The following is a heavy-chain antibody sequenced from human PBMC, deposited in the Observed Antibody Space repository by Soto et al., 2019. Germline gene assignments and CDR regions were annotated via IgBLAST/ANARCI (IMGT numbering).Heavy chain of an antibody. CDR3: AKDSSIAVATSPFDY. D-gene: IGHD6-19*01. Sequence: PGGSLRLSCAASGFTFSSYGMHWVRQAPGKGLEWVAVISYDGSNKYYADSVKGRFTISRDNSKNTLYLQMNSLRAEDTAVYYCAKDSSIAVATSPFDYWGQGTLVTVS. J-gene: IGHJ4*02. CDR2: ISYDGSNK. CDR1: GFTFSSYG. V-gene: IGHV3-30*18.